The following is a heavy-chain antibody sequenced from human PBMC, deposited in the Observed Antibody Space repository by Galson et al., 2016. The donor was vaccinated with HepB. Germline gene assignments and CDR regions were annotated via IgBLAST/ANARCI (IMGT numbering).Heavy chain of an antibody. Sequence: SLRLSCAASGFTFSSYAMTWVRQAPGKGLEWVSGICASGGRTYYADSVKGRFTISTDNSRNTLHLQMNSLRAEDTGVYYCAKDFWGTYPDAFDIWSQGTMVTVSS. J-gene: IGHJ3*02. V-gene: IGHV3-23*01. CDR3: AKDFWGTYPDAFDI. D-gene: IGHD3-16*02. CDR2: ICASGGRT. CDR1: GFTFSSYA.